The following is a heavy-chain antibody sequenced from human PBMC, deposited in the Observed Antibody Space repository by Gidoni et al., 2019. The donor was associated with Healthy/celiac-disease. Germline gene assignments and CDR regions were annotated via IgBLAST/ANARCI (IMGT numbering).Heavy chain of an antibody. CDR3: AKAAFGAWPSRPNYYGSERGNFDY. Sequence: EVQLVESGGGLVQPGGSLRLSCAASGFTFSSYAMSWVRQAPGKGLEWVSAISGSGGSTYYADSVKGRFTISRDNSKNTLYLQMNSLRAEDTAVYYCAKAAFGAWPSRPNYYGSERGNFDYWGQGTLVTVSS. CDR2: ISGSGGST. J-gene: IGHJ4*02. CDR1: GFTFSSYA. D-gene: IGHD3-10*01. V-gene: IGHV3-23*04.